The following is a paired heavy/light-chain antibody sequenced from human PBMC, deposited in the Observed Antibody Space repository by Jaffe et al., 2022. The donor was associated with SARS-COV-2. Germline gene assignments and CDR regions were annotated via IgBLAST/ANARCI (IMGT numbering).Heavy chain of an antibody. CDR2: IYYSGST. J-gene: IGHJ3*02. V-gene: IGHV4-39*01. CDR1: GGSISSSSYY. Sequence: QLQLQESGPGLVKPSETLSLTCTVSGGSISSSSYYWGWIRQPPGKGLEWIGSIYYSGSTYYNPSLKSRVTISVDTSKNQFSLKLSSVTAADTAVYYCARRAIPRSYYDSSGYDDAFDIWGQGTMVTVSS. CDR3: ARRAIPRSYYDSSGYDDAFDI. D-gene: IGHD3-22*01.
Light chain of an antibody. CDR1: QDISNY. Sequence: DIQMTQSPSSLSASVGDRVTITCQASQDISNYLNWYQQKPGKAPKLLIYDASNLETGVPSRFSGSGSGTDFTFTISSLQPEDIATYYCQQYDNLPRYTFGQGTKLEIK. J-gene: IGKJ2*01. CDR3: QQYDNLPRYT. V-gene: IGKV1-33*01. CDR2: DAS.